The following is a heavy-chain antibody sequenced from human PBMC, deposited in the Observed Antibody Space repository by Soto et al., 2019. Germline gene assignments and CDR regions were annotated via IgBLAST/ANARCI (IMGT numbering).Heavy chain of an antibody. CDR3: AKERLFRAEISSSLDC. J-gene: IGHJ4*02. CDR1: GFTFSSYG. Sequence: QVQLVESGGGVVQPGRSLRLSCAASGFTFSSYGMHWVRQAPGKGLEWVALMSYERRNKYYADSVKGRYAESVKGRFIISRDNSKNTLYLQMNSLRPEDTAVYYCAKERLFRAEISSSLDCWGQGTLVTVSS. CDR2: MSYERRNK. V-gene: IGHV3-30*18. D-gene: IGHD6-6*01.